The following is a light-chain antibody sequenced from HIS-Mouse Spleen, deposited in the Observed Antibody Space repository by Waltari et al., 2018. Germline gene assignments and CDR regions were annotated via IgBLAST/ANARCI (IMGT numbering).Light chain of an antibody. Sequence: QSALTQPASVSGSPGQSIIISCTGPSSDVGSYTLVPWYQQHPGKAPKLMIYEGSKRPSGVSNRFSGSKSGNTASLTISGLQAEDEADYYCCSYAGSSTLVFGGGTKLTVL. CDR1: SSDVGSYTL. V-gene: IGLV2-23*01. CDR2: EGS. CDR3: CSYAGSSTLV. J-gene: IGLJ2*01.